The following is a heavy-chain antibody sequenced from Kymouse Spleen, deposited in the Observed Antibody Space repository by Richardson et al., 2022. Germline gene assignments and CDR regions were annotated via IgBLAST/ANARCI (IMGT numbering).Heavy chain of an antibody. D-gene: IGHD3-10*01. CDR2: INHSGST. Sequence: QVQLQQWGAGLLKPSETLSLTCAVYGGSFSGYYWSWIRQPPGKGLEWIGEINHSGSTNYNPSLKSRVTISVDTSKNQFSLKLSSVTAADTAVYYCARGGRFGESYNWFDPWGQGTLVTVSS. V-gene: IGHV4-34*01. CDR3: ARGGRFGESYNWFDP. J-gene: IGHJ5*02. CDR1: GGSFSGYY.